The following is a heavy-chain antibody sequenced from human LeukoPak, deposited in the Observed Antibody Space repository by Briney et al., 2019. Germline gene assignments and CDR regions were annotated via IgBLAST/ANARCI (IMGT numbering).Heavy chain of an antibody. D-gene: IGHD6-19*01. CDR3: ARVSVYSSGWYNFYFDY. V-gene: IGHV4-59*01. CDR2: IYYSGST. CDR1: GGSISSYY. J-gene: IGHJ4*02. Sequence: PSETLSLTCTVSGGSISSYYWSWIRQPPGKGLEWIGYIYYSGSTNYNPFLKSRVTISVDTSKNQFSLKLSSVTAADTAVYYCARVSVYSSGWYNFYFDYWGQGTLVTVSS.